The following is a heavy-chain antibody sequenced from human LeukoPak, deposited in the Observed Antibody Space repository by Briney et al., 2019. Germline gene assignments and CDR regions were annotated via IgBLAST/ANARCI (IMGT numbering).Heavy chain of an antibody. CDR1: GGSFSGYY. D-gene: IGHD3-22*01. J-gene: IGHJ4*02. CDR3: ARAKGYYDSSGYFDY. Sequence: PSETLSLTCAVYGGSFSGYYWSWIRQPPGKGLEWIGEINHSGSTNYNPSLKSRVTISVDTPKNQFSLKLSSVTAADTAVYYCARAKGYYDSSGYFDYWGQGTLVTVSS. CDR2: INHSGST. V-gene: IGHV4-34*01.